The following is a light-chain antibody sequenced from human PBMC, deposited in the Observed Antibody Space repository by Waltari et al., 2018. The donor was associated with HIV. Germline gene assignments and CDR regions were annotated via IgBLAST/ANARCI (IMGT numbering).Light chain of an antibody. CDR2: GNS. V-gene: IGLV1-40*01. CDR3: QSYDSSLSRRV. J-gene: IGLJ1*01. Sequence: QSVLTQPPSVSGAPGQRVTIPCTGSSPNIGAGYDVNWYQQLPGTAPKLLIYGNSNRPSGVPDRFSGSKSGTSASLAITGLQAEDEADYYCQSYDSSLSRRVFGTGTKVTVL. CDR1: SPNIGAGYD.